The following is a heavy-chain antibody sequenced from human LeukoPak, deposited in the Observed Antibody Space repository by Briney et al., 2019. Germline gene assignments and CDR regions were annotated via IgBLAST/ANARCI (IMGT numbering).Heavy chain of an antibody. D-gene: IGHD5-24*01. Sequence: GESLKISCKASGYSFTSYWLGWVRQMPGKGLEWMGIINPADSDTRYSLSIQGQVTIPADRSISTAYLQWSSLKASDTAMYYCARGEGGYNYAFWGQGTLVSVSS. J-gene: IGHJ4*02. V-gene: IGHV5-51*01. CDR2: INPADSDT. CDR1: GYSFTSYW. CDR3: ARGEGGYNYAF.